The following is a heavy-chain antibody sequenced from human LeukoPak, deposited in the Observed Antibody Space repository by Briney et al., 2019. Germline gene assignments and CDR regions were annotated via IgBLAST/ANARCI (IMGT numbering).Heavy chain of an antibody. V-gene: IGHV3-49*03. Sequence: GGSLRLSCTASGFTFGDYAMSWFRQAPGKGLEWVGFIRSKAYGGTTEYAASVKGRFTISRDDSKSIAYLQMNSLKTEDTAVYYCTRDLPWGTAGYYYGMDVWGQGTTVTVSS. CDR3: TRDLPWGTAGYYYGMDV. CDR2: IRSKAYGGTT. D-gene: IGHD3-16*01. J-gene: IGHJ6*02. CDR1: GFTFGDYA.